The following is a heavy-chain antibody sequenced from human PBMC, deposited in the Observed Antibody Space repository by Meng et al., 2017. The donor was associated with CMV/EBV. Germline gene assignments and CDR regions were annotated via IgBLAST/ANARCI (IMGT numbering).Heavy chain of an antibody. J-gene: IGHJ6*02. V-gene: IGHV3-66*02. Sequence: GESLKISCAASGFTVSSNYMSWVRQAPGKGLEWVSVIYSGGSTYYADSVKGRFTISRGNSKNTLYLQMNSLRAEDTAVYYCARGYCSSTSCYTVYYYYYGMDVWGQGTTVTVSS. CDR1: GFTVSSNY. CDR2: IYSGGST. CDR3: ARGYCSSTSCYTVYYYYYGMDV. D-gene: IGHD2-2*02.